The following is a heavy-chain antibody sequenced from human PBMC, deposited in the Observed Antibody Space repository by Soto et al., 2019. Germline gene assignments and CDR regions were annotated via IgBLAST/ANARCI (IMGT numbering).Heavy chain of an antibody. J-gene: IGHJ4*02. Sequence: SETLSLTCTVSGGSVSSGSYYWSWIRQPPGKGLEWIGYIYYSGSTNYNPSLKSRVTISVDTSKNQFSLKLSSVTAADTAVYYCARGAQLDRVDYWGQGTLVTVSS. CDR3: ARGAQLDRVDY. CDR1: GGSVSSGSYY. V-gene: IGHV4-61*01. CDR2: IYYSGST. D-gene: IGHD2-2*01.